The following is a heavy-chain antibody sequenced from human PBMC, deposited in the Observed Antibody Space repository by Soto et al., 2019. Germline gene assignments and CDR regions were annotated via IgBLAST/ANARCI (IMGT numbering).Heavy chain of an antibody. CDR1: GFTFSSYA. Sequence: EVQLLESGGGLVQPGGSLRLSCAASGFTFSSYAMSWVRQAPGKGLEWISAISGTGDYTYYADSVKGRFTSSIDKSKSTLSLQMDSLRADDTAVYYCAKGSGSYRPYYFDFWGQGTLVTVSS. CDR3: AKGSGSYRPYYFDF. D-gene: IGHD3-3*01. J-gene: IGHJ4*02. V-gene: IGHV3-23*01. CDR2: ISGTGDYT.